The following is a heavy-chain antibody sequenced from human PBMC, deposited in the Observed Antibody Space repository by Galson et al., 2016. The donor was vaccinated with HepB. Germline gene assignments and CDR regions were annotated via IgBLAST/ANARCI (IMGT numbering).Heavy chain of an antibody. Sequence: SLRLSCAGSGFIFSRSGLNWVRQAPGKGLQWISYISSSVSTIYYADSVMGRFTISRDIAKNTLYLQMNSLRVEDTAMYYCTRGIVGSADILWGQGTLVTVSS. CDR2: ISSSVSTI. CDR1: GFIFSRSG. J-gene: IGHJ4*02. CDR3: TRGIVGSADIL. V-gene: IGHV3-48*04. D-gene: IGHD2-15*01.